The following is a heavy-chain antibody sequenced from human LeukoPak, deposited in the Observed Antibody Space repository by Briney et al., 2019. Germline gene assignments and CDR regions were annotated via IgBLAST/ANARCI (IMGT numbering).Heavy chain of an antibody. J-gene: IGHJ4*02. CDR3: ARGIESYGDYGY. V-gene: IGHV4-59*01. Sequence: PSETLSLTXTVSGSSISGSYWSWIRQPPGKGLEWIAYMYNSGSTNYNPSLKSRVTISIDTSKNQFSLKLSSLTAADTAIYYCARGIESYGDYGYWGQGILVTVSS. D-gene: IGHD4-17*01. CDR2: MYNSGST. CDR1: GSSISGSY.